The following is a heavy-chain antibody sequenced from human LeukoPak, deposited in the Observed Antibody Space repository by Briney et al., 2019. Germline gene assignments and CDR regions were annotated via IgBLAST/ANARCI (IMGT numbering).Heavy chain of an antibody. Sequence: ASVKVSCKASGYTFTSYGISWVRQAPGQGIEWMGWISAYNGNTNYAQKLQGRVTMTTDTSTSTAYMELRSLRSDDTAVYYCAREGPYYDSSGYYPDYWGQGTLVTVSS. CDR2: ISAYNGNT. CDR1: GYTFTSYG. D-gene: IGHD3-22*01. V-gene: IGHV1-18*01. J-gene: IGHJ4*02. CDR3: AREGPYYDSSGYYPDY.